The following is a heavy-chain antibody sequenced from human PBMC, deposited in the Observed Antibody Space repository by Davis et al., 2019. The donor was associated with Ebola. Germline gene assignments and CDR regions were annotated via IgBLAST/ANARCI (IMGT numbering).Heavy chain of an antibody. J-gene: IGHJ5*02. CDR1: GASISSYY. V-gene: IGHV4-59*08. Sequence: MPSETLSLTCSVSGASISSYYWSRIRQPPGKGLEWIGYIYYSGSTNYNPSLKSRVTISVDTSKNQFSLKLSSVTAADTAMYYCARRGTSSWYAGWFDPWGQGTLVTVSS. CDR2: IYYSGST. CDR3: ARRGTSSWYAGWFDP. D-gene: IGHD6-13*01.